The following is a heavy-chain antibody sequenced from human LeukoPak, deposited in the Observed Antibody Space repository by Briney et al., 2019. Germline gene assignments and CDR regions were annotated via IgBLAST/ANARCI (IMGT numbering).Heavy chain of an antibody. CDR2: IYYSGNT. Sequence: SETLSLTCTVSGDSINTKSYYWGWIRQPPGKGLEWIGSIYYSGNTYYNPSLKSRVTLSIDTSKNQFSLTLSSVTAADTAVYYCARHSYGTFDYWGQGTLVTVSS. D-gene: IGHD5-18*01. CDR1: GDSINTKSYY. V-gene: IGHV4-39*01. J-gene: IGHJ4*02. CDR3: ARHSYGTFDY.